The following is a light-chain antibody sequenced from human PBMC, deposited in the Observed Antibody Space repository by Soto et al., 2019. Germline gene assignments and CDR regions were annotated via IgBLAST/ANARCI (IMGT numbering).Light chain of an antibody. Sequence: IVLTQSPGTLSLSPGERATLSCRASQSVNNDYLAWYQQRPGQAPSLHIYGASSRATGIPDRFSGSGSGTDFTLTISGLEPEDFAVYYCQQYGSSKLTFGGGTKVEIK. J-gene: IGKJ4*01. CDR3: QQYGSSKLT. CDR2: GAS. V-gene: IGKV3-20*01. CDR1: QSVNNDY.